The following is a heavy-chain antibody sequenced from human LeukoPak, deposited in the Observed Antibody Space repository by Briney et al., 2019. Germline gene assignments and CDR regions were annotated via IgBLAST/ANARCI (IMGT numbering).Heavy chain of an antibody. J-gene: IGHJ6*02. CDR2: IYYSGST. CDR3: ASAGYCSGGSCYSNSGMDV. CDR1: GGSISSYY. V-gene: IGHV4-59*08. Sequence: SETLSLTCTVSGGSISSYYWSWIRQPPGKGLEWIGYIYYSGSTNYNPSLKSRVTISVDTSKNQFSLKLSSVAAADTAVYYCASAGYCSGGSCYSNSGMDVWGQGTTVTVSS. D-gene: IGHD2-15*01.